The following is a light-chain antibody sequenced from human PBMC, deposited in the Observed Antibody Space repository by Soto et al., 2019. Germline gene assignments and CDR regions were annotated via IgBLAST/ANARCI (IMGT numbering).Light chain of an antibody. CDR2: DAS. CDR1: QSVSSY. Sequence: EIVLTQSPATLSLSPGERATLSCRASQSVSSYLAWYQQRPGQAPRLLIYDASNRATGIPARFSGSGSGTDFTLTSSSLEPEDFAVYYCQQRSNWPSGTFGQGTKVEIK. CDR3: QQRSNWPSGT. V-gene: IGKV3-11*01. J-gene: IGKJ1*01.